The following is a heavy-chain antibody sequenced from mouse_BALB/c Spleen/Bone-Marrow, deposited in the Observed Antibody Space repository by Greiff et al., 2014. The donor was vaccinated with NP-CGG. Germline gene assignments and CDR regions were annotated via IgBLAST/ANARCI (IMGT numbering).Heavy chain of an antibody. D-gene: IGHD2-10*02. J-gene: IGHJ4*01. CDR2: INPYNDGT. CDR1: GYTFTSYV. Sequence: VQLQQPGPELVKPGASVKMSCKASGYTFTSYVMHWVRQKPGQGLEWIGYINPYNDGTKYNEKFKGKATLTSDKSSSTAYMELSSLTSEDSAVYYGARKVWYYAMDYWGQGTSVTASS. V-gene: IGHV1-14*01. CDR3: ARKVWYYAMDY.